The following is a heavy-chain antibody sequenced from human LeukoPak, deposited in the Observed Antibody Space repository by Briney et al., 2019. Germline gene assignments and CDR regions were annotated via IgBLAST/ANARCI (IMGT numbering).Heavy chain of an antibody. Sequence: GRSLRLSCAASGFTFSRYGMHWVRQAPGKGLEWVAVIWYDGSNKYYADSVKGRFTISRDNSKNTLYLQMNSLRAEDTAVYYCARAPPIGSSTILDYYYYGMDVWGKGTTVTVSS. CDR2: IWYDGSNK. J-gene: IGHJ6*04. CDR3: ARAPPIGSSTILDYYYYGMDV. D-gene: IGHD2-2*01. V-gene: IGHV3-33*01. CDR1: GFTFSRYG.